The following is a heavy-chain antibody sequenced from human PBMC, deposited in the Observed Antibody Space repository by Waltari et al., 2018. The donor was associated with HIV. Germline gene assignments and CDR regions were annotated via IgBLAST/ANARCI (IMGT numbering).Heavy chain of an antibody. CDR1: GSPFTSSD. V-gene: IGHV1-8*01. CDR2: MNPNSGNT. J-gene: IGHJ6*02. D-gene: IGHD3-3*01. Sequence: QVQLVQSGAEVKKPGASVKVSCKASGSPFTSSDINWVRQAPGQGLGWMGWMNPNSGNTGYAQKFQGRVTMTRNTSISTAYMELSSLRSEDTAVYYCAVEYDFWSGGPAQYYGMDVWGQGTTVTVSS. CDR3: AVEYDFWSGGPAQYYGMDV.